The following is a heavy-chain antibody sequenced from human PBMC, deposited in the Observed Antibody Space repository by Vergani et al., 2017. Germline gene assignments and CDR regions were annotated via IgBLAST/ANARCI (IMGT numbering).Heavy chain of an antibody. Sequence: EVQLVETGGGLIQPGGSLRLSCAASGFTVSSNYMSWVRQAPGKGLEWVSVIYSGGSTYYADSVKGRFTISRDNSKNTLYLQMNSLRVEDTAVYYCAKSQTYCGGDCLNYYGLDVWSQGTTVTVSS. CDR3: AKSQTYCGGDCLNYYGLDV. CDR2: IYSGGST. CDR1: GFTVSSNY. V-gene: IGHV3-53*02. D-gene: IGHD2-21*02. J-gene: IGHJ6*02.